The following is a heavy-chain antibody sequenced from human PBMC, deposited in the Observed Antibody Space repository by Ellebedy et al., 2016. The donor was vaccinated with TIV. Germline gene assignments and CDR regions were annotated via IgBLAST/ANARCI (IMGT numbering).Heavy chain of an antibody. J-gene: IGHJ4*02. Sequence: GESLKISXAGSGFNFSNAWMSWVRQAPGKGLEWVGRMKSSSDGGARDYAAPVRGRFSILRDDSKNTLYLQMNSLKTEDSAVYYCSVLWPFDFWGRGILVAVSS. CDR1: GFNFSNAW. CDR2: MKSSSDGGAR. CDR3: SVLWPFDF. V-gene: IGHV3-15*01. D-gene: IGHD2-15*01.